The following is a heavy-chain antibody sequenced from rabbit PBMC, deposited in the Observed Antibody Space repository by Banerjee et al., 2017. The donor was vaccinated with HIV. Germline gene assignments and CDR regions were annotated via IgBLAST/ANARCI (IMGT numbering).Heavy chain of an antibody. D-gene: IGHD6-1*01. J-gene: IGHJ6*01. CDR2: IYADSGSA. Sequence: QSLEESGGDLVKPGASLTLTCTASGFTLSSYYMCWVRQAPGKGLEWIAMIYADSGSAYYASWVNGRFTISKTSSTTVTLQMTSLTAADTATYFCAGGYGSYERYGMDLWGPGTLVTVS. CDR1: GFTLSSYY. V-gene: IGHV1S40*01. CDR3: AGGYGSYERYGMDL.